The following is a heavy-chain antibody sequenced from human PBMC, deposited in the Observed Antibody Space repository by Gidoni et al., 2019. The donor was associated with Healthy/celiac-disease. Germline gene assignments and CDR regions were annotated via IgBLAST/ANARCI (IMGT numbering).Heavy chain of an antibody. CDR2: IYSGGSP. J-gene: IGHJ3*01. CDR1: GFTVSSNY. Sequence: EVQLVETGGGLIQPGGSLRLSCAASGFTVSSNYMSWVRQAPGKGLEWVSVIYSGGSPYYADSVKGRFTISRDNSKNTLYLQMNSRRAEDTAVYYCARDRPSYCSGGSCYYLVWGQGTMVTVSS. D-gene: IGHD2-15*01. CDR3: ARDRPSYCSGGSCYYLV. V-gene: IGHV3-53*02.